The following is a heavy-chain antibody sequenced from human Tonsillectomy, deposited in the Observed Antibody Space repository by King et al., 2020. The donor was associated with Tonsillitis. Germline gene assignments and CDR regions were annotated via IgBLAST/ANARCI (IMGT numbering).Heavy chain of an antibody. Sequence: QLVQSGAEVKKPGSSVKVSCKASGGTFSSYAISWVRQAPGQGLEWMGRIIPILGIANYAQKFQGRVTITADKSTSTAYMELSSLRSEDTAVYYCARARRLATTDNWFDPWGQGTLVTVSS. V-gene: IGHV1-69*09. CDR3: ARARRLATTDNWFDP. J-gene: IGHJ5*02. CDR1: GGTFSSYA. D-gene: IGHD5-24*01. CDR2: IIPILGIA.